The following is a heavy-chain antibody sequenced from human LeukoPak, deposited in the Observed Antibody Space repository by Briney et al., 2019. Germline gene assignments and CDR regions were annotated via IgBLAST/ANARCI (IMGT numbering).Heavy chain of an antibody. CDR1: GFTVSSFA. Sequence: PGWSLRLSCAAAGFTVSSFAMNWVRQAPGGGLEWVSLITNSGVTTHYADSGKGCFTISRDNSRNTLYLQLNSLRAADTALYYCARARLYCSSGNCSAHPATFNGLDVWGQGTTVTVSS. D-gene: IGHD2-15*01. CDR2: ITNSGVTT. V-gene: IGHV3-23*01. J-gene: IGHJ6*02. CDR3: ARARLYCSSGNCSAHPATFNGLDV.